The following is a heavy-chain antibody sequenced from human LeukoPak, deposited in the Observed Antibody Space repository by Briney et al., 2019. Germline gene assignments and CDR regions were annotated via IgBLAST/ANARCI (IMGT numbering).Heavy chain of an antibody. D-gene: IGHD3-10*01. V-gene: IGHV3-48*02. Sequence: ETLSLTCTVSGGSISSSSYYWGWIRPPPGKGLEWVSYISSSSSTIYYADSVKGRFTISRDNAKNSLYLQMNSLRDEDTAVYYCARDSSDVRDDYGDFWGQGTLVTVSS. J-gene: IGHJ4*02. CDR3: ARDSSDVRDDYGDF. CDR1: GGSISSSS. CDR2: ISSSSSTI.